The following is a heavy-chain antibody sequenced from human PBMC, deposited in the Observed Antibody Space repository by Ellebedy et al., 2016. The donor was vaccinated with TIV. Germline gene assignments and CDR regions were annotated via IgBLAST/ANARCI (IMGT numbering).Heavy chain of an antibody. V-gene: IGHV1-46*01. D-gene: IGHD1-26*01. CDR1: GYTFTNYF. CDR2: INPTSGST. CDR3: ARGNIVGATGKYDY. Sequence: AASVKVSCKASGYTFTNYFMHWVRQAPGQGLEWIGLINPTSGSTTYAQKFQDTVTMTRGTSTRTVYMMLSSLRSEDTAVYYCARGNIVGATGKYDYWGQGALVTVSS. J-gene: IGHJ4*02.